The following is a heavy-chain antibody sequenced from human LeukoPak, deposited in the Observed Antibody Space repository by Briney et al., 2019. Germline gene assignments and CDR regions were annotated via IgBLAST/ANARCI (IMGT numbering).Heavy chain of an antibody. CDR1: GYTFTGYY. CDR3: ARDLGGFGELSGYYYYYGMDV. J-gene: IGHJ6*02. D-gene: IGHD3-10*01. V-gene: IGHV1-2*02. CDR2: INPNSGGT. Sequence: GASVKVSCKASGYTFTGYYLHWVRQAPGQGLEWMGWINPNSGGTNYAQKFQGRVTMTRDTSISTAYMELSRLRSDDTAVYYCARDLGGFGELSGYYYYYGMDVWGQGTTVTVSS.